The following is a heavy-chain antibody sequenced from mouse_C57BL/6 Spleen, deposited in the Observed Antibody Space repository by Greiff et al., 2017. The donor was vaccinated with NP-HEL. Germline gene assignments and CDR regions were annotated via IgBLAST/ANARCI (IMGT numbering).Heavy chain of an antibody. Sequence: VQRVESGAELVKPGASVKISCKASGYAFSSYWTNWVKQRPGKGLEWIGQIYPGDGDTNYNGKFKGKATLTADKSSSTAYMQLSSLTSEDSAVYFWARVTSGDGYAMDYWGQGTSVTVAS. J-gene: IGHJ4*01. D-gene: IGHD2-13*01. CDR1: GYAFSSYW. CDR2: IYPGDGDT. CDR3: ARVTSGDGYAMDY. V-gene: IGHV1-80*01.